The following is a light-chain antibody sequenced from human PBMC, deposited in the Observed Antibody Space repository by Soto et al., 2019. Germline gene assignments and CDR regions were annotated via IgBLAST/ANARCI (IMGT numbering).Light chain of an antibody. CDR2: AAS. V-gene: IGKV1-9*01. J-gene: IGKJ4*01. Sequence: DIQLTQSPSFLSASVGDRVTITCRASQGISSYLAWYQQKPGTAPKLLIYAASTLQSGVPSRFSGSGSGTEFTLTISSLQPEDFATYYCQQLNGYLLTFGGGTKVEIK. CDR3: QQLNGYLLT. CDR1: QGISSY.